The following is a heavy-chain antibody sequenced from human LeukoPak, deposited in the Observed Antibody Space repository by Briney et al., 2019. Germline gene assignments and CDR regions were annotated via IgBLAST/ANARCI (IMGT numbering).Heavy chain of an antibody. V-gene: IGHV1-46*01. CDR3: ARDDGHYDFWSGNTHDAFDI. CDR1: GYTFTTYY. Sequence: ASVKVSYKASGYTFTTYYMHWVRQAPGQGLEWMGIINPSGGSTGYAQKFQGRVTMTRDTSTSTVYMELSSLRSEDTAVYYCARDDGHYDFWSGNTHDAFDIWGQGTMVTVSS. CDR2: INPSGGST. J-gene: IGHJ3*02. D-gene: IGHD3-3*01.